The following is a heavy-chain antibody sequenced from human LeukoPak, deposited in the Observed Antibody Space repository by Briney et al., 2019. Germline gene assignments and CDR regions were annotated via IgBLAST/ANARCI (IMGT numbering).Heavy chain of an antibody. CDR2: IYYSGST. V-gene: IGHV4-34*09. CDR3: ARGYYDSSGYFDY. J-gene: IGHJ4*02. D-gene: IGHD3-22*01. CDR1: GGSFSGCY. Sequence: SETLSLTCAVYGGSFSGCYWSWIRQPPGKGLEWIGYIYYSGSTYYNPSLKSRVTISVDTSKNQFSLKLSSVTAADTAVYYCARGYYDSSGYFDYWGQGTLVTVSS.